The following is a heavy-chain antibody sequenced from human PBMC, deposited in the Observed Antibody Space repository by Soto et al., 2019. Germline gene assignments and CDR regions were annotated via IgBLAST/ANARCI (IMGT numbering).Heavy chain of an antibody. CDR1: GFTVSSNY. J-gene: IGHJ4*02. CDR3: ARDRGRVRGVSSYFDY. D-gene: IGHD3-10*01. V-gene: IGHV3-53*01. Sequence: PGVSLRLSCAASGFTVSSNYMSWVRQAPGKGLEWVSVIYSGGSTYYADSVKGRFTISRDNSKNTLYLQMNSLRAEDTAVYYCARDRGRVRGVSSYFDYWGQGTLVTVSS. CDR2: IYSGGST.